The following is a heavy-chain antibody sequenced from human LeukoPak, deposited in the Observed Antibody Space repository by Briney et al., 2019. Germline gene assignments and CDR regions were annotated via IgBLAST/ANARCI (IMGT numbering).Heavy chain of an antibody. V-gene: IGHV5-51*01. CDR3: ARVHPAGGSGYGDY. Sequence: GESLRISCTASGYTFTSFWIGWVRQMPGKGLEWMGIIYPGDSDTRYSPSFQGQVTISADRSISIAYLQWSSLRASDTAMYFCARVHPAGGSGYGDYWGQGTLVTVSS. D-gene: IGHD3-22*01. CDR2: IYPGDSDT. CDR1: GYTFTSFW. J-gene: IGHJ4*02.